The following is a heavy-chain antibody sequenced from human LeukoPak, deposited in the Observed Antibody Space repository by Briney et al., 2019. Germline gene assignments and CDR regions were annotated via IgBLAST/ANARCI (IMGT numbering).Heavy chain of an antibody. V-gene: IGHV3-74*01. D-gene: IGHD1-7*01. CDR1: GFTFSNTW. Sequence: GGSLRLSCAGSGFTFSNTWMHWVRQAPGEGLVWVSRIDSDGSTINYADSVKGRFTISRDNARNTLYLQMNSLRVEDTALYFCATAGNYRFGYWGQGTLVTVSS. J-gene: IGHJ4*02. CDR3: ATAGNYRFGY. CDR2: IDSDGSTI.